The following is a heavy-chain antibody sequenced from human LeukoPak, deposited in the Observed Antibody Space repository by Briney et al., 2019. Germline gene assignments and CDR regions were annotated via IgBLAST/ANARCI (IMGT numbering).Heavy chain of an antibody. Sequence: GGSLRLSCAASGFTFSSYEMNWVRQAPGKGLEWVSYISSSGSTIYYADSVKGRFTISRDNSKDTLYLQTNSLRAEDTAVYYCAKDRYDIVVVPAAKDVYYYYYMDVWGKGTTVTVSS. D-gene: IGHD2-2*01. J-gene: IGHJ6*03. CDR1: GFTFSSYE. CDR3: AKDRYDIVVVPAAKDVYYYYYMDV. V-gene: IGHV3-48*03. CDR2: ISSSGSTI.